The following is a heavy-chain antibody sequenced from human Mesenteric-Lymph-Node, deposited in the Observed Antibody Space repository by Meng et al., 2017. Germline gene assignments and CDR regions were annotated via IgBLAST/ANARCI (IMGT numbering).Heavy chain of an antibody. D-gene: IGHD3-3*01. CDR2: IIGSDDST. CDR1: GFTFNTFD. CDR3: AKEGGSQDVFWRTYYANYFDY. Sequence: GESLKISCAASGFTFNTFDMSWVRQAPGKGLDWVSVIIGSDDSTFYADSVKGRFTFSRDNSKNTLYLQMNSLRAEDTAVYYCAKEGGSQDVFWRTYYANYFDYWGQGTLVTFSS. V-gene: IGHV3-23*01. J-gene: IGHJ4*02.